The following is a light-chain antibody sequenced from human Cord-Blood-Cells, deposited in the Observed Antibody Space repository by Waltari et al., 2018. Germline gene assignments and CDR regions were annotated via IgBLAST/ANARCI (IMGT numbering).Light chain of an antibody. CDR3: QQYYSTPLT. V-gene: IGKV4-1*01. J-gene: IGKJ4*01. CDR2: WAS. Sequence: DLMMTQSPDSLSVSLRERANNNSKSTQSVLYSTNNKNYLAWYQQKPGQPPKLLIYWASTRESGVPDRFSGSGSGTDFTLTISSLQAEDVAVYYCQQYYSTPLTFGGGTKVEIK. CDR1: QSVLYSTNNKNY.